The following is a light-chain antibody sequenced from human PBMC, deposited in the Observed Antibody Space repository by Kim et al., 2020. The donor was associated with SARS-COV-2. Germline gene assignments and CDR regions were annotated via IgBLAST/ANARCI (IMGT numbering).Light chain of an antibody. Sequence: SSELTQDPAVSVALGQTVSITCQGDSLINYFATWYLQKPGQAPVLVMFGKNARPSGIPDRFSGSYSGNTASLTITGAQAEDEAVYYCGSRDTTANHVVFGGGTQLTVL. CDR1: SLINYF. J-gene: IGLJ2*01. CDR2: GKN. CDR3: GSRDTTANHVV. V-gene: IGLV3-19*01.